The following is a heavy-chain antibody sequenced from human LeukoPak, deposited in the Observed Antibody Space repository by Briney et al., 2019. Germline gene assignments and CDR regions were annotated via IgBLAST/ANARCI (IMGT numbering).Heavy chain of an antibody. J-gene: IGHJ4*01. D-gene: IGHD2-15*01. CDR2: ISGSGTGT. CDR3: AKGHRLCSSGNCNSQVDY. CDR1: GFTFSTYP. Sequence: GGSLRLSCAASGFTFSTYPMSWVRQAPGKGLVWVSTISGSGTGTYYADSVKGRFTISRDNSKNALYLQMNSLRAEDTAAYYCAKGHRLCSSGNCNSQVDYWGHGTLVIVPS. V-gene: IGHV3-23*01.